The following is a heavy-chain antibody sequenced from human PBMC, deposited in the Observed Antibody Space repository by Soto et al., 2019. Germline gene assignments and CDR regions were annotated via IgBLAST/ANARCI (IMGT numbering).Heavy chain of an antibody. CDR3: ARGDDTRAVIFYGMDV. J-gene: IGHJ6*02. CDR1: GHTFTSSY. CDR2: INPSGGST. V-gene: IGHV1-46*01. D-gene: IGHD3-10*01. Sequence: ASVKVSCKASGHTFTSSYIHWVRQAPGQGLEWMGIINPSGGSTSFAQTFQGRVTMTRDTSTSTLYMELSSLTSEDTAVYYCARGDDTRAVIFYGMDVWGQGTTVTVSS.